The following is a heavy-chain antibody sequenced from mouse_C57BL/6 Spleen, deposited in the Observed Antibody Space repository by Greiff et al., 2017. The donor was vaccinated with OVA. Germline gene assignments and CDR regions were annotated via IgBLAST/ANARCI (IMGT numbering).Heavy chain of an antibody. Sequence: EVMLVESGGGLVKPGGSLKLSCAASGFTFSSYTMSWVRQTPEKRLEWVATISGGGGNPYYPDSVKGRFTISRDNAKNTLYLQMSSLRSEDTALYYCAREQFAYWGQGTLVTVSA. CDR1: GFTFSSYT. CDR2: ISGGGGNP. V-gene: IGHV5-9*01. J-gene: IGHJ3*01. CDR3: AREQFAY.